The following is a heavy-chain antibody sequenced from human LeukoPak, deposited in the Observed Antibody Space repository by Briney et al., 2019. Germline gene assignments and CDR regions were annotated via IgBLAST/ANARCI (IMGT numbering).Heavy chain of an antibody. CDR3: ARAHDRGYYYGFVY. J-gene: IGHJ4*02. CDR1: GFTVSSNY. Sequence: GGSLRLSCAASGFTVSSNYMSWVRQAPGQGLEWVSVIYSSGNTYYADSVQGRFTMSRDNPENTLYLQMNSLRAEDTALCYCARAHDRGYYYGFVYWGQGTLVTVSS. V-gene: IGHV3-66*01. D-gene: IGHD3-22*01. CDR2: IYSSGNT.